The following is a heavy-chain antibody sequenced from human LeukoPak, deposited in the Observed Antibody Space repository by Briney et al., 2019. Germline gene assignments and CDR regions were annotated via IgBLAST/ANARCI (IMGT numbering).Heavy chain of an antibody. CDR1: GFTFSDYY. V-gene: IGHV3-11*04. CDR3: AREYFDIVVVPAANPDV. J-gene: IGHJ6*04. Sequence: GSLRLSCAASGFTFSDYYMSWIRQAPGKGLEWVSYISSSGSTIYYADSVKGRFTISRDNAKNSLYLQMNSLRAEDTAVYYCAREYFDIVVVPAANPDVWGKGTTVTVSS. CDR2: ISSSGSTI. D-gene: IGHD2-2*01.